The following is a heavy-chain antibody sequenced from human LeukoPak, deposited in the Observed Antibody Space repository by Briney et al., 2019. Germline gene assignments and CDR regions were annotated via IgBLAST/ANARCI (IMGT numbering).Heavy chain of an antibody. CDR3: ARGSLDSSGYYDY. V-gene: IGHV3-7*01. Sequence: GGSLRLSCAASGFTFNNYWMSWVRQAPGKGLEWVANIKQDGSEKYYVDSVKGRFTISRDNAKNSLYLQMNSLRAEDTAVYYCARGSLDSSGYYDYWGQGTLVTVSS. CDR2: IKQDGSEK. J-gene: IGHJ4*02. CDR1: GFTFNNYW. D-gene: IGHD3-22*01.